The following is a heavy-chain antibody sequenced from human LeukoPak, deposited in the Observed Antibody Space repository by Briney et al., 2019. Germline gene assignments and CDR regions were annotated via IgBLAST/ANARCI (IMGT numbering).Heavy chain of an antibody. Sequence: ASVKVSCKASGYTFTSYDINWVRQAPGQGLEWMGIIDPSGGSTDYAQKFQGRVIMTRETSTSTVYMELSSLRSEDTAVYYCARDLGLRGVTNWFDPWGQGTLVTVSS. J-gene: IGHJ5*02. CDR2: IDPSGGST. CDR1: GYTFTSYD. CDR3: ARDLGLRGVTNWFDP. V-gene: IGHV1-46*01. D-gene: IGHD3-10*01.